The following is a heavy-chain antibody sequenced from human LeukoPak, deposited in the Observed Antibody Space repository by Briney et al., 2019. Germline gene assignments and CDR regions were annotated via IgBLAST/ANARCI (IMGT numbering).Heavy chain of an antibody. V-gene: IGHV3-23*01. CDR1: GFPFSSYA. D-gene: IGHD6-13*01. J-gene: IGHJ5*02. CDR3: AKDFGSSWSWFDP. CDR2: ISDSGGST. Sequence: GGSLRLSCSASGFPFSSYAMHWVRQAPGKGLEYVSAISDSGGSTYYADSVKGRFTISRDNSKNTLYLQVNSLRAEDTALYFCAKDFGSSWSWFDPWGQGTLVTVSS.